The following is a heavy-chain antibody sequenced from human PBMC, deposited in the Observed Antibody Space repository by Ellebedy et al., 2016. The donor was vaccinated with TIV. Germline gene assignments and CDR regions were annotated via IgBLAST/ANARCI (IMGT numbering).Heavy chain of an antibody. Sequence: ASVKVSCKASGYTFTTYAMHWVRLAPGQRLEWMGWINTGNGNTKYSQKFQGRVTFTRDTSASTAYMELSSLRSEDTSVFYCARDRLEATPLRYYYYGMDVWGQGTTVTVSS. CDR1: GYTFTTYA. J-gene: IGHJ6*02. CDR2: INTGNGNT. D-gene: IGHD4-23*01. V-gene: IGHV1-3*04. CDR3: ARDRLEATPLRYYYYGMDV.